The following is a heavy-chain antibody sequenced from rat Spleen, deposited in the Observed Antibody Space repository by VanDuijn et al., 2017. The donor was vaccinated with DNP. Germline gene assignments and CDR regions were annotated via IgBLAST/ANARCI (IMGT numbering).Heavy chain of an antibody. CDR3: ARSSINYGSYYFDY. J-gene: IGHJ2*01. D-gene: IGHD1-3*01. V-gene: IGHV5-25*01. CDR2: ISPGGGNT. Sequence: EVQLVESGGGLVQPGRSMKLSCAGSGFTFSNYYMAWVRQAPTKGLEWVASISPGGGNTYYRDSVKGRFTMSRDNAKRTLYLQMDSLRSEETAPYYCARSSINYGSYYFDYWGQGVMVSVSS. CDR1: GFTFSNYY.